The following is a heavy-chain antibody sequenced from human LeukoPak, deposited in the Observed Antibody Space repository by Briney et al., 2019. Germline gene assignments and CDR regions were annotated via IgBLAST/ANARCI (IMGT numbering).Heavy chain of an antibody. CDR2: THYRGDI. Sequence: SETLSLTCSVSGASVSSDYWNWIRQSPGRGLEWIGYTHYRGDINYNPSLKSRLTMSVDASSNRVSLKLSSVTAADAAVYYCGRNLGSGSDHWGQGTLVTVSS. D-gene: IGHD3-10*01. J-gene: IGHJ4*02. CDR3: GRNLGSGSDH. CDR1: GASVSSDY. V-gene: IGHV4-59*02.